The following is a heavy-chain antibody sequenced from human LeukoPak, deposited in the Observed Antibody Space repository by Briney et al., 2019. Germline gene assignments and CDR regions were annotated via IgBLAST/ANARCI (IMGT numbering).Heavy chain of an antibody. CDR2: IYYSGST. CDR3: ARHEYSSSWYGAFDI. J-gene: IGHJ3*02. D-gene: IGHD6-13*01. V-gene: IGHV4-59*08. Sequence: SGTLSLTCTVSGGSISSYYWSWIRQPPGKGLEWIGYIYYSGSTNYNPSLKSRVTISVDTSKNQFSLELSSVTAADTAVYYCARHEYSSSWYGAFDIWGQGTMVTVSS. CDR1: GGSISSYY.